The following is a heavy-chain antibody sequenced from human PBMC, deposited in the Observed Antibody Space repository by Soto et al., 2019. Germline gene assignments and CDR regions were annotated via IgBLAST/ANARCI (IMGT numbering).Heavy chain of an antibody. CDR1: GGTFTSFT. CDR3: AAVVGTSAFVGSLEY. D-gene: IGHD6-19*01. CDR2: IIPALGIE. Sequence: QVLLVQSGTEVKKPGSSVKVSCKASGGTFTSFTLNWVRQAPGQGPEWMGRIIPALGIEDYAPKFQGKVTMTADTSTSTAHMEMSSLRSDDTAVYYCAAVVGTSAFVGSLEYWGQGTRVTVSS. J-gene: IGHJ4*02. V-gene: IGHV1-69*02.